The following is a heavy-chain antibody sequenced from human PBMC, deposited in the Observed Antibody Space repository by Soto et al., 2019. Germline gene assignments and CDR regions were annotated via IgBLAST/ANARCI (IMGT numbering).Heavy chain of an antibody. Sequence: QLQLVQSAAEVKKPGASVRVSCKAYGYPFIKYGISWIRQAPEQGLEWMGWIKVDSGYTNYAHKFQGRVTMTADTSSNTSFMELRSWRLDETAVHFGATSFDTGFDPWGQGTLVSVSS. CDR3: ATSFDTGFDP. CDR1: GYPFIKYG. CDR2: IKVDSGYT. D-gene: IGHD3-9*01. J-gene: IGHJ5*02. V-gene: IGHV1-18*04.